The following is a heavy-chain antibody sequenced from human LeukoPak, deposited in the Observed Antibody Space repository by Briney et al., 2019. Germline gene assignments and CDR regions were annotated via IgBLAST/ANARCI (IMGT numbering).Heavy chain of an antibody. CDR2: IIPIFGTA. D-gene: IGHD4-17*01. V-gene: IGHV1-69*06. CDR1: GGTFSSYA. Sequence: SVKVSCKASGGTFSSYAISWVRQAPGQGLEWMGGIIPIFGTANYAQKFQGRVTITADKSTSTAYMELSSLRSEDTAVYYCARTTVIDYYYYYYMDVWGKGTTATVSS. CDR3: ARTTVIDYYYYYYMDV. J-gene: IGHJ6*03.